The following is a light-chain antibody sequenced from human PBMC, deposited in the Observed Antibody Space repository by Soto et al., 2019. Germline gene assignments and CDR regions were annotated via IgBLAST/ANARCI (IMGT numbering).Light chain of an antibody. J-gene: IGKJ4*01. CDR3: QQYENWPLT. CDR2: GAS. V-gene: IGKV3-15*01. Sequence: EIVMTQSPATLSVSPGERATLSSRASKGVGSTLAWYQQKLGQAPRLLIYGASTRAIGIPARFSGSGSGTEFILTISSLQSEDFAVYYCQQYENWPLTFGGGTKVEIK. CDR1: KGVGST.